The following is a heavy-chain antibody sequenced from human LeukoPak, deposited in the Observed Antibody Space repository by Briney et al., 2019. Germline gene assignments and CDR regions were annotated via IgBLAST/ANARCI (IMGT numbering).Heavy chain of an antibody. CDR3: ARRAGGYSHPYDY. CDR1: GFTFSSYG. J-gene: IGHJ4*02. V-gene: IGHV3-23*01. CDR2: ISGSGGST. Sequence: GGTLRPSCAASGFTFSSYGMSWVRQAPGKGLEWVSAISGSGGSTYYADSVKGRFTLSRDNSKNTVYLQMNSLRAEDTAVYYCARRAGGYSHPYDYWGQGILVTVSS. D-gene: IGHD4-23*01.